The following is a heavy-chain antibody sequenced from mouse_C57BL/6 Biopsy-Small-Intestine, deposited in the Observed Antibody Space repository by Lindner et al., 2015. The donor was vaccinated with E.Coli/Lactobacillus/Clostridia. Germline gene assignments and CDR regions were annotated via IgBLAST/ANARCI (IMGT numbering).Heavy chain of an antibody. Sequence: SVKVSCKTSGYTFTTFHINWVRQATGQGLEWMGWMNPNTGDTGYAQKFRGRVTMTRNTATNTAYMELSGLRSDDTAVYYCARILTGPYEDYWGQGTLVSVSS. V-gene: IGHV1-72*01. CDR3: ARILTGPYEDY. D-gene: IGHD2-3*01. CDR1: GYTFTTFH. CDR2: MNPNTGDT. J-gene: IGHJ4*01.